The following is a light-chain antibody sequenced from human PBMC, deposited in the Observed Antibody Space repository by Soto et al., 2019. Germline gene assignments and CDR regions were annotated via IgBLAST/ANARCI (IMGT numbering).Light chain of an antibody. CDR2: SDN. Sequence: QSVLTQPPSASGTPGQRVTISCSGSNSNIGSNTVNWYQQVPGTAPRFLIYSDNQRPSGVPDRVSGSKSGTSASLAISGLQSEDEADYYCAAWDDSLNAYVFGTGTKVTVL. J-gene: IGLJ1*01. CDR1: NSNIGSNT. CDR3: AAWDDSLNAYV. V-gene: IGLV1-44*01.